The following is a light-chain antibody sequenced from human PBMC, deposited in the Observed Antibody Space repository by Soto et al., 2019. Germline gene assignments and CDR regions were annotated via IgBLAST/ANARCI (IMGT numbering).Light chain of an antibody. CDR3: QQSYSTPT. CDR1: QSISRY. J-gene: IGKJ4*01. CDR2: AAS. V-gene: IGKV1-39*01. Sequence: DIQMTQSPSSLSASVGDRVTITCRASQSISRYLNWYQQKPGKAPKLLIYAASSLQSGVPSRFSGSGSGTDFTLTISSLRPEDFATYYCQQSYSTPTFGGGTKVEIK.